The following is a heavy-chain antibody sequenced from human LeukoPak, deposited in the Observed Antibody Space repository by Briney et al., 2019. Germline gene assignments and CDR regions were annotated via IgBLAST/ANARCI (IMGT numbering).Heavy chain of an antibody. CDR3: GRGRTSMI. V-gene: IGHV3-7*01. D-gene: IGHD3-16*01. CDR2: IKQDGSES. J-gene: IGHJ1*01. CDR1: GFIFSNYH. Sequence: QPGGSLRLSCAASGFIFSNYHMNWVRQAPEKGLEWVANIKQDGSESYYVDSVKGRFTISRDNAKNSLYLQMNSLRVEDTAVYYCGRGRTSMIGGQGTLVSVSS.